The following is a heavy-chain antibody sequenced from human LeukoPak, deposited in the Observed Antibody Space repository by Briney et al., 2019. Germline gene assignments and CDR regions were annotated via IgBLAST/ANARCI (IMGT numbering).Heavy chain of an antibody. J-gene: IGHJ4*02. CDR1: GFTFSKYW. V-gene: IGHV3-74*01. Sequence: SGGSLRLSCAAAGFTFSKYWMLWVRQAPGKGLESVSRINTDGTVTTYADSVKGRFTVSRDNADNTMFLQMNSVRDEEPAVYYCATKQWLAPPPDSWGQGTPVTVSS. CDR3: ATKQWLAPPPDS. D-gene: IGHD6-19*01. CDR2: INTDGTVT.